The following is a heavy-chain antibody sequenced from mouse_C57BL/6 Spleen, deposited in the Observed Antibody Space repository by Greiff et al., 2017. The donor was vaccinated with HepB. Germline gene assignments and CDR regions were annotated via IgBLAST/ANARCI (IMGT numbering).Heavy chain of an antibody. V-gene: IGHV1-82*01. CDR2: IYPGDGDT. D-gene: IGHD2-3*01. CDR3: ARWLLQAMDY. Sequence: QVQLKQSGPELVKPGASVKISCKASGYAFSSSWMNWVKQRPGKGLEWIGRIYPGDGDTNYNGKFKGKATLTADKSSSTAYMQLSSLTSEDSAVYVCARWLLQAMDYWGQGTSVTVSS. J-gene: IGHJ4*01. CDR1: GYAFSSSW.